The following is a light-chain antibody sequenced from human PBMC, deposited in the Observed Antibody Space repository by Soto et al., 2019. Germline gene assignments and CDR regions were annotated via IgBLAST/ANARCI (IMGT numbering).Light chain of an antibody. CDR3: QQYGSSPRT. CDR1: ESVSSSY. CDR2: GAS. J-gene: IGKJ1*01. V-gene: IGKV3-20*01. Sequence: EIVLTQSPGTLSLSPGERATLSCRASESVSSSYLAWYQQKPGQAPRLLIYGASSRATGIPDRFSGSGSGTEFTLTTSRLEPEDFAVFYCQQYGSSPRTFGQGTKVDIK.